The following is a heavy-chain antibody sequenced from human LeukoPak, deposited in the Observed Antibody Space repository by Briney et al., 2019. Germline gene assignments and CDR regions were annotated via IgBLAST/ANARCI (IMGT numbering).Heavy chain of an antibody. D-gene: IGHD3-22*01. CDR1: GFTFSSYE. CDR2: ISSSGSTI. CDR3: ARDYSYDSSGYDY. Sequence: GGSLRLSCAASGFTFSSYEMNCVRQAPGKGLEWVSYISSSGSTIYYADSVKGRFTISRDNAKNSLYLQMNSLRAEDTAVYYCARDYSYDSSGYDYWGQGTLVTVSS. V-gene: IGHV3-48*03. J-gene: IGHJ4*02.